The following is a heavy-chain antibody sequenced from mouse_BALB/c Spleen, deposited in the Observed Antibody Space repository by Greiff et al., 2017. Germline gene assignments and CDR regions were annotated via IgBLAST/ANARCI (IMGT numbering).Heavy chain of an antibody. Sequence: EVNLVESGPELVKPGASVKISCKTSGYTFTEYTMHWVKQSHGKSLEWIGGINPNNGGTSYNQKFKGKATLTVDKSSSTAYMELRSLTSEDSAVYYCARDYYDYDYYFDYWGQGTTRTVSS. D-gene: IGHD2-4*01. CDR3: ARDYYDYDYYFDY. CDR2: INPNNGGT. CDR1: GYTFTEYT. J-gene: IGHJ2*01. V-gene: IGHV1-18*01.